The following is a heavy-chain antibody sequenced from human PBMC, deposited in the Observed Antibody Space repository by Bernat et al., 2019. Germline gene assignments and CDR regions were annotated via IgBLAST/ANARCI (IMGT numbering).Heavy chain of an antibody. CDR2: IYSGGST. V-gene: IGHV3-NL1*01. Sequence: QVQLVESGGGVVQPGRSLRLSCAASGFTFSSYAMHWVRQAPGKGLEWVSAIYSGGSTYYADSVKGRFTISRDNSKNPLYLQMNSLRAEDTALYYCAKAGPLARATGTTGDYYYYYYMDVWGTGTTVTVSS. J-gene: IGHJ6*03. CDR3: AKAGPLARATGTTGDYYYYYYMDV. D-gene: IGHD1-1*01. CDR1: GFTFSSYA.